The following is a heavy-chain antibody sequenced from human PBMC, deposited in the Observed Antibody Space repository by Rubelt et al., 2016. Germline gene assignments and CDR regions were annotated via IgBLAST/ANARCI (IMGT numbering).Heavy chain of an antibody. CDR3: ATTEQSWEGPSKYFPH. D-gene: IGHD1-26*01. Sequence: QVQLQQWGAGLLKPSETLSLTCAVYGGSFSGYYWRWIRQPPGKGLEWIGEINHSGSTNYNPSLKSRVTISVATSNNQFSLRLSSGTAADTAVYYCATTEQSWEGPSKYFPHWGQGTPVTVSS. CDR2: INHSGST. V-gene: IGHV4-34*01. J-gene: IGHJ1*01. CDR1: GGSFSGYY.